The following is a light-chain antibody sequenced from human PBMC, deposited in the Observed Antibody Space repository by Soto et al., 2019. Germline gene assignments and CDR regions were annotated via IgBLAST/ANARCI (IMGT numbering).Light chain of an antibody. Sequence: DIQMTQSPSTLSGSVGDRVTITCRASQTISSWLAWYQQKPGKAPKLLIYKASTLKSGVPSRFSGSGSGTEFTLTISSLQPEDFATYYCQQSYSLPWTFGQGTKVDIK. CDR1: QTISSW. CDR3: QQSYSLPWT. V-gene: IGKV1-5*03. CDR2: KAS. J-gene: IGKJ1*01.